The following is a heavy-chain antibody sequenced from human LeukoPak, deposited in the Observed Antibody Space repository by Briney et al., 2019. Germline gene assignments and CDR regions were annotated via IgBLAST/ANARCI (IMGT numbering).Heavy chain of an antibody. CDR3: ARDRLHIVPSGYYYYYYMDV. J-gene: IGHJ6*03. CDR2: IIAIFGTA. CDR1: GGTFSSYA. D-gene: IGHD2-21*01. Sequence: ASVKVSCKASGGTFSSYAISWVRQAPGQGLEWMGGIIAIFGTANYAQKFEGRVTITTEESTRRDYMEQSRVRSEDTAVYYCARDRLHIVPSGYYYYYYMDVSGEGTTVTVSS. V-gene: IGHV1-69*05.